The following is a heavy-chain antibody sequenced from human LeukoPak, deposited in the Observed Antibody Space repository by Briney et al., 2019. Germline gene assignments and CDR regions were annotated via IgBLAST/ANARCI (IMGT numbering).Heavy chain of an antibody. CDR1: GFTFSGYG. D-gene: IGHD3-22*01. Sequence: GGSLRLSCAASGFTFSGYGMHWVRQAPGKGLEWGAVIWYDGSNKYYADSVKGRFTIYRDNSKNTLYLQMNSLRAEDTAVYYCARDPYDYYDSSGYVGYYYGMDVWGQGTTVTVSS. V-gene: IGHV3-33*01. CDR3: ARDPYDYYDSSGYVGYYYGMDV. CDR2: IWYDGSNK. J-gene: IGHJ6*02.